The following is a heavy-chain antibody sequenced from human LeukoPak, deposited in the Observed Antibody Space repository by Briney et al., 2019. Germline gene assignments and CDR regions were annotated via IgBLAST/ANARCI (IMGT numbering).Heavy chain of an antibody. CDR2: ISYDGSNK. Sequence: GGSLRLSCAASGFTFSSYAMHWVRQAPGKGLEWVAVISYDGSNKYYADSVKGRFTISRDNSKNTLYLQMNSLRAEDTAVYYCARGVGSSGYYKIPLSDYWGQGTLVTVSS. CDR3: ARGVGSSGYYKIPLSDY. CDR1: GFTFSSYA. D-gene: IGHD3-22*01. V-gene: IGHV3-30-3*01. J-gene: IGHJ4*02.